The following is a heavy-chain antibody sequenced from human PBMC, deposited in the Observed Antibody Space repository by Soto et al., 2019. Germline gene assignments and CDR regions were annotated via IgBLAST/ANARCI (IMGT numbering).Heavy chain of an antibody. CDR2: VSYSGSN. D-gene: IGHD5-18*01. CDR1: YVSISGYY. J-gene: IGHJ4*02. Sequence: SETLSLTCTVSYVSISGYYWSWIRQPPGKGLEWMGYVSYSGSNNYNPSLQGRVTISMDTSENQFSLRLTSVTAADTAMYYCASGQIRDGYNFFDYWGQGTLVTVSS. V-gene: IGHV4-59*01. CDR3: ASGQIRDGYNFFDY.